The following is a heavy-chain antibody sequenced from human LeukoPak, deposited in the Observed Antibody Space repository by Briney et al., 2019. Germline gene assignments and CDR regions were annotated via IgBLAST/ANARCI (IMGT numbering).Heavy chain of an antibody. V-gene: IGHV4-34*01. CDR1: GGSFSGYY. D-gene: IGHD3-22*01. CDR2: INHSGST. Sequence: SETLSLTCAVYGGSFSGYYWSWIRQPPGKGLEWIGEINHSGSTNYNPSLKSRVTISVDTSKNQFSLKLSSVTAADTAVYYCARRRAAGRSSGYTHWGQGTLVTASS. CDR3: ARRRAAGRSSGYTH. J-gene: IGHJ4*02.